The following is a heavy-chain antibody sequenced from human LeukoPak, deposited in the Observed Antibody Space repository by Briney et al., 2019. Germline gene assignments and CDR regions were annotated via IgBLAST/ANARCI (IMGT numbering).Heavy chain of an antibody. Sequence: SVKVSCEASGGTFSSYAISWVRQAPGQGLEWMGRIIPVFGTANYAQTFQGRVTITTDESTSKAYMELSSLRSEDTAVYYCASRYGSRSYREGIDYWGQGTLVTVSS. D-gene: IGHD3-10*01. J-gene: IGHJ4*02. CDR3: ASRYGSRSYREGIDY. CDR2: IIPVFGTA. CDR1: GGTFSSYA. V-gene: IGHV1-69*05.